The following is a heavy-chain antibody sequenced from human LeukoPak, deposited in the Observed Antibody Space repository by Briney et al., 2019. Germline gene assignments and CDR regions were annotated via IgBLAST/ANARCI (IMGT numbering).Heavy chain of an antibody. CDR2: MSPNSGNT. Sequence: GASVKVSCKASGYTFTSYDINWVRQATGPGIDWMGWMSPNSGNTGYAQKFQGRVTMTRDTSIGTAHLELSSLKSEDTAVYYCARTPPNWGADYWGQGTLVTVSS. V-gene: IGHV1-8*01. J-gene: IGHJ4*02. D-gene: IGHD7-27*01. CDR3: ARTPPNWGADY. CDR1: GYTFTSYD.